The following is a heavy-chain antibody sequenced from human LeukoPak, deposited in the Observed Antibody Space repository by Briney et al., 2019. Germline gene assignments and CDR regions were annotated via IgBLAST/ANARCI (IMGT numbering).Heavy chain of an antibody. CDR1: GFTFSNYG. CDR2: ISVSVGST. V-gene: IGHV3-23*01. D-gene: IGHD3-3*01. J-gene: IGHJ4*02. CDR3: AKDYHFWTL. Sequence: GGSLRLSCAASGFTFSNYGMTWVRQAPGKGLEWVSVISVSVGSTYYADSVKGRFTISRDNSKNTLYLQMNSLRVEDTAVYYCAKDYHFWTLWGQGTLVTVSS.